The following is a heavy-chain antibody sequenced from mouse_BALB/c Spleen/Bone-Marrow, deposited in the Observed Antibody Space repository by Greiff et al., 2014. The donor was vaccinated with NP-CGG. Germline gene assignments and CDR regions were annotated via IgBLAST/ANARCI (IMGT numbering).Heavy chain of an antibody. CDR1: GITFSSFG. V-gene: IGHV5-17*02. Sequence: EVKVEESGGGLVQPGGSRKLSCAASGITFSSFGMHWVRQAPEKGLEWVAYISSGSSTIYYADTVKGRFTISRDNPKKTLSLQMISLRSEDTAMYYCVRATMITRAMDYWGQGTSVTVSS. D-gene: IGHD2-4*01. J-gene: IGHJ4*01. CDR3: VRATMITRAMDY. CDR2: ISSGSSTI.